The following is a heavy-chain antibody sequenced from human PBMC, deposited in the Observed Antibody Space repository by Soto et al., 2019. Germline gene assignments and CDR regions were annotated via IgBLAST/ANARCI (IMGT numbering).Heavy chain of an antibody. Sequence: QVQLQESGPGLVKPSETLSLTCTVSGGFISNYYWSWIRQPPGKGLEWIGYIYYTGSTNYNPSLKSRVTISVDTSENQFSLRLSSVTAADTAIYYCARGRHWLDYWGQGTLVTVSS. V-gene: IGHV4-59*01. J-gene: IGHJ4*02. CDR3: ARGRHWLDY. D-gene: IGHD6-19*01. CDR1: GGFISNYY. CDR2: IYYTGST.